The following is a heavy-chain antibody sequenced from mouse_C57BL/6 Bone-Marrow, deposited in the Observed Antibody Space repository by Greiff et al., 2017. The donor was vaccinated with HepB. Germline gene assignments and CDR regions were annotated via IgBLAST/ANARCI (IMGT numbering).Heavy chain of an antibody. J-gene: IGHJ2*01. Sequence: QVQLQQPGAELVKPGASVKMSCKASGYTFTSYWITWVKQRPGQGLEWIGDIYPGSGSTNYNEKFKSKATLTVDTSSSTAYMQLSSLTSEDSAVYYCARSTAQATHVDYWGQGTTLTVSS. CDR3: ARSTAQATHVDY. CDR1: GYTFTSYW. V-gene: IGHV1-55*01. CDR2: IYPGSGST. D-gene: IGHD3-2*02.